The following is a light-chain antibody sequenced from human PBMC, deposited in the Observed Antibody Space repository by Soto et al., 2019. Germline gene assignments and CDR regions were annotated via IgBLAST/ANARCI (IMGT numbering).Light chain of an antibody. V-gene: IGLV2-11*01. J-gene: IGLJ1*01. Sequence: QSALTQPRSVSGSPGQSVTISCTGTSSDVGAYNYVSWYQQHPGKAPKLMTYDVSKRPSGVPDRFSGSKSGNTASLTISGLQAEDEADSYCCSYADKYSYVFGTGTKVTV. CDR3: CSYADKYSYV. CDR2: DVS. CDR1: SSDVGAYNY.